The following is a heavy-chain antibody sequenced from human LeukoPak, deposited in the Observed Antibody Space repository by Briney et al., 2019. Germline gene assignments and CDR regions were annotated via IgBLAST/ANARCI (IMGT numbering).Heavy chain of an antibody. D-gene: IGHD3-22*01. CDR3: TRPQYYYDSSGYWVDY. CDR1: GFTFSCSS. J-gene: IGHJ4*02. V-gene: IGHV3-73*01. Sequence: GGSLRLSCAASGFTFSCSSMHWVRQASGKGLEWVGRIRSKANSYATAYAASVKGRFTISRDDSKNTAYLQMNSLKTEDTAVYYCTRPQYYYDSSGYWVDYWGQGTLVTVSS. CDR2: IRSKANSYAT.